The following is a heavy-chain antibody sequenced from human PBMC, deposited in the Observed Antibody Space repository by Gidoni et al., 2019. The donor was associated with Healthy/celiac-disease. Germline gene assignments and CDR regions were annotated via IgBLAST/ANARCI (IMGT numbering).Heavy chain of an antibody. CDR1: GGSISSYD. Sequence: QVQLQESGPGLVKPSETLSLTCTVSGGSISSYDWSWIRQPPGKGLEWIGYIYYSGSTNYNPSLKSRVTISVDTSKNQFSLKLSSVTAADTAVYYCAREADCTGGVCYGSGYFDYWGQGTLVTVSS. V-gene: IGHV4-59*01. CDR3: AREADCTGGVCYGSGYFDY. CDR2: IYYSGST. J-gene: IGHJ4*02. D-gene: IGHD2-8*02.